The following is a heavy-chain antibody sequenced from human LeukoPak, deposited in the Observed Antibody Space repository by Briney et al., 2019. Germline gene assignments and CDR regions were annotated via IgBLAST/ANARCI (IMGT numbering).Heavy chain of an antibody. J-gene: IGHJ4*02. CDR3: AKVRSVVPAATYYSDY. D-gene: IGHD2-2*01. V-gene: IGHV3-23*01. CDR2: ISGSGGST. CDR1: GFTFSSYA. Sequence: GGSLRLSCAASGFTFSSYAMSWVRQAPGKGLEWVSAISGSGGSTYYADSVKGRFTISRDNSKNTLYLQMNSLRAEDTAVYYCAKVRSVVPAATYYSDYWGQGTLVTVSS.